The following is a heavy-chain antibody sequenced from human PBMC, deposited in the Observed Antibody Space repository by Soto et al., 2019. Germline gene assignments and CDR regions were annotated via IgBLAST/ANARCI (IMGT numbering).Heavy chain of an antibody. CDR2: IKSKRDGETT. CDR3: TTGYTITWRDHH. V-gene: IGHV3-15*01. D-gene: IGHD5-12*01. CDR1: GFTFSSAW. J-gene: IGHJ5*02. Sequence: GGTLRLSCAASGFTFSSAWMNWVCQAQGEGLERVGRIKSKRDGETTDYAAFVKGRFTISRDDSKNTLYVQMNSLKTDDTAVYYCTTGYTITWRDHHWGQGTLVTVSS.